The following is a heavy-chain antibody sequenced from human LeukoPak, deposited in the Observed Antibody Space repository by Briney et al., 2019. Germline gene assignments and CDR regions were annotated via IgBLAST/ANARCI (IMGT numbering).Heavy chain of an antibody. CDR2: ISAYNGNT. Sequence: GASVKVSCKASGGTFSSYAISWVRQAPGQGLEWMGWISAYNGNTNYAQKLQGRVTMTTDTSTSTAYMELRSLRSDDTAVYYCARDVVFPYIVVVVAATPPRRGLDYWGQGTLVTVSS. V-gene: IGHV1-18*01. CDR1: GGTFSSYA. D-gene: IGHD2-15*01. J-gene: IGHJ4*02. CDR3: ARDVVFPYIVVVVAATPPRRGLDY.